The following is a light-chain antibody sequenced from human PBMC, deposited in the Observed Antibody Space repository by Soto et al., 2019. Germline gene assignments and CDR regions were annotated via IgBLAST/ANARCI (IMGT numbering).Light chain of an antibody. V-gene: IGKV3-15*01. J-gene: IGKJ5*01. Sequence: EIVRTQSPATLSVSPGERATLSCRASQSVSSNLAWYQQKPGQAPRLLIYGASTRATGIPARFSGSGSGTEFTLTISSLQSEDFAVYYCQQYNNWPITFGQGTRLEMK. CDR1: QSVSSN. CDR3: QQYNNWPIT. CDR2: GAS.